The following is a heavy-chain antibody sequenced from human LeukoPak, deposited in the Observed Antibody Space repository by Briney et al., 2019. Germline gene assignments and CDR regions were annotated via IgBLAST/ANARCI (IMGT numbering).Heavy chain of an antibody. CDR1: GFTFSTYN. J-gene: IGHJ4*02. CDR3: ARGQHCDGDCFYFDY. CDR2: ITSSSGYM. V-gene: IGHV3-21*01. Sequence: GGSLRLSCAASGFTFSTYNMNWARQAPGKGLEWVSTITSSSGYMYYIDSVKGRFTISRDNAKNSLYLQMNSLRAEDTAVYYCARGQHCDGDCFYFDYWGQGTLVTVSS. D-gene: IGHD2-21*01.